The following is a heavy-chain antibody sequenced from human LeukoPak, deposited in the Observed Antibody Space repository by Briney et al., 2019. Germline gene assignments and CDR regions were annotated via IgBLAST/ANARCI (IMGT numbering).Heavy chain of an antibody. V-gene: IGHV3-23*01. CDR1: GFTFSSYA. CDR2: ISGSGGST. J-gene: IGHJ4*02. D-gene: IGHD2-2*01. CDR3: ARDHTYCSSTSCYFDY. Sequence: GGSLRLSCAASGFTFSSYAMTWVRQAPGKGLEWVSGISGSGGSTYYADSVKGRFTISRDNSKNTLYLQMNSLRAEDTAVYYCARDHTYCSSTSCYFDYWGQGTLVTVSS.